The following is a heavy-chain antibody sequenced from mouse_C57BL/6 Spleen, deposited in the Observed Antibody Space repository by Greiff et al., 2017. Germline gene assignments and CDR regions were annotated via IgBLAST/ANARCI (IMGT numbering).Heavy chain of an antibody. J-gene: IGHJ4*01. V-gene: IGHV5-16*01. CDR1: GFTFSDYY. CDR3: ARDLQGYYAMDY. Sequence: DVKLVESEGGLVQPGSSMKLSCTASGFTFSDYYMAWVRQVPEKGLEWVANINYDGSSTYYLDSLKSRFIISRDNAKNFLYLQMSSLKSEDTATYYCARDLQGYYAMDYWGQGTSVTVSS. CDR2: INYDGSST. D-gene: IGHD3-2*02.